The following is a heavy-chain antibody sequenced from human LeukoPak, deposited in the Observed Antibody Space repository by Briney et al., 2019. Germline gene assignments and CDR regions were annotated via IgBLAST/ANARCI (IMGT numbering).Heavy chain of an antibody. CDR1: GVSISSYY. J-gene: IGHJ4*02. CDR3: ARRNGYSYGLAFDY. CDR2: IYYSGGT. V-gene: IGHV4-59*08. D-gene: IGHD5-18*01. Sequence: PSETLSLTCTVSGVSISSYYWSWIRQPPGKGLEWIGYIYYSGGTNYNPSLKSRVTISVGTSKNQFSLKLSSVTAADTAVYYCARRNGYSYGLAFDYWGQGTLVTVSS.